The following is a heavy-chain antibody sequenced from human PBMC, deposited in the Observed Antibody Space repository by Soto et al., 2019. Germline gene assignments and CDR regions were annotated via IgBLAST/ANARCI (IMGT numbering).Heavy chain of an antibody. CDR2: ISAYNGNT. J-gene: IGHJ5*02. V-gene: IGHV1-18*01. CDR1: GYTFTSYG. CDR3: ARGLLYDVWSGENWFDP. Sequence: ASVKVSCKASGYTFTSYGISWVRQAPGQGLEWMGWISAYNGNTNYAQKLQGRVTMTTDTSTSTAYMELRSLRSDDTAVYYCARGLLYDVWSGENWFDPWGQGTLVTVSS. D-gene: IGHD3-3*01.